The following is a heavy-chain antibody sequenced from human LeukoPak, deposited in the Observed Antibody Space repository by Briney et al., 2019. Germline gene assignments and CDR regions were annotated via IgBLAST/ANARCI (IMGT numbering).Heavy chain of an antibody. CDR2: ISGSGGST. Sequence: PGGSLRLSCAASVFTFSSYAMSWVRQAPGKGLEWVSAISGSGGSTYYADSVKGRFTISRDNSKNTLYLQMNSLRAEDTAVYYCAKDGRRYFDWLSSFGYYYYYMDVWGKGTTVTVSS. CDR3: AKDGRRYFDWLSSFGYYYYYMDV. CDR1: VFTFSSYA. D-gene: IGHD3-9*01. V-gene: IGHV3-23*01. J-gene: IGHJ6*03.